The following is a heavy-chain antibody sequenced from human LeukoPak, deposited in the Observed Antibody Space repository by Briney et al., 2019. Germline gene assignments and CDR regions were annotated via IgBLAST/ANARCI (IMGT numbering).Heavy chain of an antibody. CDR2: INHSGST. Sequence: SETLSLTCAVYGGSFNGYYWSWIRQPPGKGLEWIGEINHSGSTNYNPSLKSRVTIPVDTSKNQFSLKLSSVTAADTAVYYCARSFGTTVTTGYYYYMDVWGKGTTVTVSS. CDR1: GGSFNGYY. D-gene: IGHD4-17*01. J-gene: IGHJ6*03. V-gene: IGHV4-34*01. CDR3: ARSFGTTVTTGYYYYMDV.